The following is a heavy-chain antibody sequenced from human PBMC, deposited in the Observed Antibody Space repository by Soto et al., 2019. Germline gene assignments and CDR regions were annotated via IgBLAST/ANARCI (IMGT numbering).Heavy chain of an antibody. V-gene: IGHV4-31*01. J-gene: IGHJ6*02. CDR3: ARDSSIAGLYTGMDV. CDR1: GGSISSGGYY. CDR2: NYYSGIT. Sequence: QVQLQESGPGLVKPSQTLSLTCTVSGGSISSGGYYWTWIRQHAGKGLEWVGYNYYSGITYYNPSLKSLVTISLDTTKRQFSLKLSSVTAADTAVYYCARDSSIAGLYTGMDVWGQGTTVTVSS. D-gene: IGHD6-6*01.